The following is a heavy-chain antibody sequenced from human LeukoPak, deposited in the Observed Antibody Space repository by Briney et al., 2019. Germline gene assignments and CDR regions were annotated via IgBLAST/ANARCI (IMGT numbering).Heavy chain of an antibody. CDR2: IYYSGST. CDR3: ARHASVSGNWPRPLDY. J-gene: IGHJ4*02. CDR1: GGSISSSSYY. V-gene: IGHV4-39*01. D-gene: IGHD3-3*01. Sequence: SETLSLTCTVSGGSISSSSYYWGWVRQPPGKGLEWIANIYYSGSTYYSPSLRSRVTISVGTSKNQFSLKLTSVTAADTTVYYCARHASVSGNWPRPLDYWGQGSLVTVSS.